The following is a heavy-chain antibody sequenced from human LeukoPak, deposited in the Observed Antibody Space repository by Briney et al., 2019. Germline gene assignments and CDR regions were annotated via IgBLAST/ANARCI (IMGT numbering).Heavy chain of an antibody. V-gene: IGHV4-38-2*02. J-gene: IGHJ4*02. CDR2: IYHSGTT. D-gene: IGHD2-15*01. CDR1: GYSISSGYY. CDR3: ARDRAALIGFHY. Sequence: SETLSLTCTVSGYSISSGYYWGWIRQPPGKGLEWIGSIYHSGTTYYNPSLKSRVTISVDTSKNQFSPKLSSVTAADTAVYYCARDRAALIGFHYWGQGTPVTVSS.